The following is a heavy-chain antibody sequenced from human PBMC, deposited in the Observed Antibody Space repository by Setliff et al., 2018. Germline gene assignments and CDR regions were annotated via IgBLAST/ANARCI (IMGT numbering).Heavy chain of an antibody. CDR3: VRDRTAYSYGLDV. Sequence: SETLSLTCTVSGGSLSSFYWSWIRQSPGRGLDWIGRIHASGSPDYNPSFKSRVTISRDTSTNQFSLKLGSVTAADTAVYYCVRDRTAYSYGLDVWAQGTTVTV. D-gene: IGHD5-18*01. CDR2: IHASGSP. V-gene: IGHV4-59*01. J-gene: IGHJ6*02. CDR1: GGSLSSFY.